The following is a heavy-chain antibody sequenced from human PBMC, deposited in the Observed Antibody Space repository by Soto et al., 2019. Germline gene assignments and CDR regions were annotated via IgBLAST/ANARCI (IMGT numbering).Heavy chain of an antibody. CDR2: INSDGSST. D-gene: IGHD5-18*01. CDR1: GFTFSSYR. J-gene: IGHJ6*02. V-gene: IGHV3-74*01. Sequence: GGSLRLSCAASGFTFSSYRMHWVRQAPGKGLVWVSRINSDGSSTSYADSVKGRFTISRDNAKNTLYLQMNSLRAEDTAVYYCARSYSFGQRVYYYYAMDVWGQGTTVTVSS. CDR3: ARSYSFGQRVYYYYAMDV.